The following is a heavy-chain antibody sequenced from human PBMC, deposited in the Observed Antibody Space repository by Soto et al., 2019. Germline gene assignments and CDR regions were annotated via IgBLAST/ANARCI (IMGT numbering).Heavy chain of an antibody. J-gene: IGHJ6*02. CDR1: GGSISSSSYY. D-gene: IGHD6-13*01. CDR3: ARDRQQLVLGDYYYGMDV. V-gene: IGHV4-31*03. Sequence: SETLSLTCTVSGGSISSSSYYWSWIRQHPGKGLEWIGYIYYSGSTYYNPSLKSRVTISVDTSKNQFSLKLSSVTAADTAVYYCARDRQQLVLGDYYYGMDVWGQGTTVTVSS. CDR2: IYYSGST.